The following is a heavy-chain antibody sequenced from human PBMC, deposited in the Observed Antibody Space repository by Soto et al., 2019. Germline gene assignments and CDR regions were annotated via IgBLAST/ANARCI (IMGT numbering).Heavy chain of an antibody. CDR3: ARENYYCSGTYFRLDV. Sequence: QVQLQESGPGLVKPSETLSLTCTVSGDSISTYYWSWIRQPPGKGLEWIGYLYDSGSTHYNPSLKIRVTISVETSKNQFSLKLTSVTAADTAVYYCARENYYCSGTYFRLDVWGQGTRVTVSS. CDR2: LYDSGST. V-gene: IGHV4-59*01. CDR1: GDSISTYY. J-gene: IGHJ6*02. D-gene: IGHD3-10*01.